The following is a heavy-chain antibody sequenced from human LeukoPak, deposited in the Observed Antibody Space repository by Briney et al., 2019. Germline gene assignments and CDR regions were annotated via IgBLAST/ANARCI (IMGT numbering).Heavy chain of an antibody. CDR3: ARPTSSYYDFWSGSPGAFDY. D-gene: IGHD3-3*01. V-gene: IGHV4-39*01. J-gene: IGHJ4*02. CDR2: IYYSGST. Sequence: SETLSLTCTVSGGSISSSSYYWGWIRQPPGKGLEWIGSIYYSGSTYYNPSLKSRVTISVDTSKNQFSLKLSSVTAADTAVYCCARPTSSYYDFWSGSPGAFDYWGQGTLVTVSS. CDR1: GGSISSSSYY.